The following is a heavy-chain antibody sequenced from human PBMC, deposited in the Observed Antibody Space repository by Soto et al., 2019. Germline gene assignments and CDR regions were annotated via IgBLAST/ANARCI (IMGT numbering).Heavy chain of an antibody. CDR2: ISGSGGST. J-gene: IGHJ6*02. D-gene: IGHD3-3*01. V-gene: IGHV3-23*01. CDR1: GFTFSSYA. CDR3: AKGDYDFWSGYSGYYYGMDV. Sequence: PGGSLRLSCAASGFTFSSYAMSWVRQAPGKGLEWVSAISGSGGSTYYADSVKGRFTISRDNSKNTLYLQMNSLRAEDTAVYYCAKGDYDFWSGYSGYYYGMDVWGQGTTVTVSS.